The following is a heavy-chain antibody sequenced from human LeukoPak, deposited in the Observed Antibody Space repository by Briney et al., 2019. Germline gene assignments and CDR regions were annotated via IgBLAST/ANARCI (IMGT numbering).Heavy chain of an antibody. CDR2: IDPSDSYT. CDR1: GYSFTSYW. D-gene: IGHD6-13*01. V-gene: IGHV5-10-1*01. J-gene: IGHJ4*02. CDR3: ASTGGYSSSWPNY. Sequence: GESLRISCKGSGYSFTSYWISWVRQMPGKGLEWMGRIDPSDSYTNYSPSFQGHVTISADKSISTAYLQWSSLKASDTAMSYCASTGGYSSSWPNYWGQGTLVTVSS.